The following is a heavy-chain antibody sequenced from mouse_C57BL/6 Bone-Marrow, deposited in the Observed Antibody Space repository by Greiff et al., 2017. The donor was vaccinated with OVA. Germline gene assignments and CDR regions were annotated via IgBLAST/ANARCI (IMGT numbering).Heavy chain of an antibody. CDR2: IDPSDSYT. Sequence: QVHVKQSGAELVRPGTSVKLSCKASGYTFTSYWMHWVKQRPGQGLEWIGVIDPSDSYTNYNQKFKGKATLTVDTSSSTAYMQLSSLTSEDSAVYYCARGRVLRRSLDYWGQGTTLTVSS. D-gene: IGHD1-1*01. J-gene: IGHJ2*01. CDR1: GYTFTSYW. V-gene: IGHV1-59*01. CDR3: ARGRVLRRSLDY.